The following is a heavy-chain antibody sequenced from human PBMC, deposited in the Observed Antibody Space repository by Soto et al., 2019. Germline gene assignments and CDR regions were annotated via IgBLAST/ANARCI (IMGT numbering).Heavy chain of an antibody. CDR1: GYTFTSYY. CDR2: INPSGGST. D-gene: IGHD2-15*01. CDR3: ARDGPCSGGSCYYFDY. V-gene: IGHV1-46*01. J-gene: IGHJ4*02. Sequence: QVQLVQSGAEVKKPWASVKVSCKASGYTFTSYYMHWVRQAPGQGLEWMGIINPSGGSTSYAQKFQGRVTMTRDTSTSTVYMELSSLRSEDTAVYYCARDGPCSGGSCYYFDYWGQGTLVTVSS.